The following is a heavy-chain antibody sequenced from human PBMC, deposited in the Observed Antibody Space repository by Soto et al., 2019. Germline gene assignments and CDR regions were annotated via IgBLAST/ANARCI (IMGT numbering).Heavy chain of an antibody. CDR3: ARDSGEGRGYSYESFDY. D-gene: IGHD5-18*01. Sequence: QVQLVQSGAEVKKPGTSVKVSCKASGGSFSSYAISWVRQAPGQGLEWMGGIIPIFGTANYAQKFQGRVTITADESTSTAYMELSSLRSEDTAVYYCARDSGEGRGYSYESFDYWGQGTLVTVSS. CDR1: GGSFSSYA. J-gene: IGHJ4*02. CDR2: IIPIFGTA. V-gene: IGHV1-69*01.